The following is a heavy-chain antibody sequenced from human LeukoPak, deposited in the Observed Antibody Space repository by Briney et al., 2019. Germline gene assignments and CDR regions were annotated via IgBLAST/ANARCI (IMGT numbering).Heavy chain of an antibody. V-gene: IGHV3-66*02. CDR1: GFTVSSNY. CDR3: ARDGMELRAYYYYYYMDV. CDR2: IYRGGST. D-gene: IGHD1-7*01. J-gene: IGHJ6*03. Sequence: GGSLRLSCAASGFTVSSNYMSWVRQAPGKGLGWVSVIYRGGSTYYEESEKGQFTISRDNSKNTLYLQMNSLRAEDTAVYYCARDGMELRAYYYYYYMDVWGKGTTVTVSS.